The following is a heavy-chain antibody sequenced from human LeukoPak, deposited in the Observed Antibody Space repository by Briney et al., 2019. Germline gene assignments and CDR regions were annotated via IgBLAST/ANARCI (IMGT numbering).Heavy chain of an antibody. CDR3: ARDTVLFDP. CDR2: IRQDGGET. J-gene: IGHJ5*02. CDR1: GFTFSSYE. D-gene: IGHD2-8*01. Sequence: GGSLRLSCAASGFTFSSYEMNWVRQAPGKGLEWVANIRQDGGETYYVDSVKGRFTISRDNAQNSLYLQMNSLRAEDTAVYYCARDTVLFDPWGQGTLVTVSS. V-gene: IGHV3-7*01.